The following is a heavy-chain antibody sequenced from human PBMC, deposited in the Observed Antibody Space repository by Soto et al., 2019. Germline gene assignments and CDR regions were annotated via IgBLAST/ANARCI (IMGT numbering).Heavy chain of an antibody. V-gene: IGHV3-66*01. Sequence: ELQLVESGGGLVQPGGSLRLSCAASGFTVSNNYMTWVRQAPGKGLEWDSVIYSGGSTYYADSVKGRFTISGDNTKNTLYLQMNSLRAEDTAVYYCARDSRLGLGELEDWGQGTLVTVSS. CDR3: ARDSRLGLGELED. CDR2: IYSGGST. J-gene: IGHJ4*02. CDR1: GFTVSNNY. D-gene: IGHD3-10*01.